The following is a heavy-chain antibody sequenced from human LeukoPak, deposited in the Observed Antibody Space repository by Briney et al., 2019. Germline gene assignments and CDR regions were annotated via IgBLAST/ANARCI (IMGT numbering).Heavy chain of an antibody. Sequence: PSETLSLTCTVSGGSISSYYWSWIRQPPGKGLEWVGYIYYSGSTNYNPSLKSRVTISVDTSKNQFSLKLSSVTAADTAVYYCARDYGDFFDYWGQGTLVTVSS. V-gene: IGHV4-59*01. D-gene: IGHD4-17*01. CDR2: IYYSGST. CDR1: GGSISSYY. CDR3: ARDYGDFFDY. J-gene: IGHJ4*02.